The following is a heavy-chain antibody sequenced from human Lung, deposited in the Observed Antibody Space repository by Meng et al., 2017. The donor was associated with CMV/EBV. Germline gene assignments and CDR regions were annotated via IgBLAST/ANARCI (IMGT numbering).Heavy chain of an antibody. D-gene: IGHD5-18*01. V-gene: IGHV1-2*02. CDR2: INPNSDGT. CDR3: ARSAQLWLDHFDY. Sequence: ASVKVSXKASGCTFIGYYIHWVRQAPGQGLEWMGCINPNSDGTNYAQKFQGRVTMTRDTSISTAYMELNRLRFDDTAVYYCARSAQLWLDHFDYWGQGTLVTVSS. J-gene: IGHJ4*02. CDR1: GCTFIGYY.